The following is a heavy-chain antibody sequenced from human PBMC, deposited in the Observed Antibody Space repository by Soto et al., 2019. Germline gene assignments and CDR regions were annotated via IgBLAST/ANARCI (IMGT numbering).Heavy chain of an antibody. Sequence: EVQLLESGGGLVQPGGSLRLSCAASGFTFSSYAMSWVRQAPGKGLEWVSAISGSGGSTYYADSVKGRFTIARDNSKNTLYLQMNSLRAEDTAVYYCAKDTVAEMDAFDIWGQGTMVTVSS. J-gene: IGHJ3*02. CDR2: ISGSGGST. CDR3: AKDTVAEMDAFDI. D-gene: IGHD6-19*01. V-gene: IGHV3-23*01. CDR1: GFTFSSYA.